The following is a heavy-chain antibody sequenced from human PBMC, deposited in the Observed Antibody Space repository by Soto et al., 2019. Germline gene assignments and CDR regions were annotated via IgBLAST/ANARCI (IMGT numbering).Heavy chain of an antibody. J-gene: IGHJ6*02. CDR2: IYYSGST. V-gene: IGHV4-31*03. D-gene: IGHD6-13*01. CDR3: ARVEQQLGYYYYGMDV. Sequence: SETLSLTCTVSGGSISSGGYYWSWIRQHPGKGLEWIGYIYYSGSTYYNPSLKSRVTISVDTSKNQFSLKLSSVTAADTAVYYCARVEQQLGYYYYGMDVWGQGTTVTVSS. CDR1: GGSISSGGYY.